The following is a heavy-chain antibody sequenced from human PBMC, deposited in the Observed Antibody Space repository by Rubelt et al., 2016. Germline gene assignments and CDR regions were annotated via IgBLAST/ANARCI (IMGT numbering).Heavy chain of an antibody. V-gene: IGHV4-28*03. Sequence: QVQLQESGPGLVKPSDTLSLTCAVSGYSISSSNWWGWIRQPPGKGLEWIGYIYYSGSTYYNPSLKSRVTMSVDTSKNQFSLKRSSGTAAETAVYYCAGGAGSGSYYNTYWGQGTLVTVSS. D-gene: IGHD3-10*01. CDR3: AGGAGSGSYYNTY. CDR1: GYSISSSNW. J-gene: IGHJ4*02. CDR2: IYYSGST.